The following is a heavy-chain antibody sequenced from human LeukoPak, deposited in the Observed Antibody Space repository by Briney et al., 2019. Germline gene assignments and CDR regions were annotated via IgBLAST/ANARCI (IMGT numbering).Heavy chain of an antibody. D-gene: IGHD3-10*01. J-gene: IGHJ3*02. CDR3: ARVLKWFGVDAFDI. CDR1: GGSISSGDY. V-gene: IGHV4-38-2*02. CDR2: FYHSGNT. Sequence: PSQTLSLTCTVSGGSISSGDYWGWIRQPPGKGLEWIGSFYHSGNTYYNPSLKSRVSISVDTTKNQFSLKLSSVTAADTAVYYCARVLKWFGVDAFDIWGQGTMVTVSS.